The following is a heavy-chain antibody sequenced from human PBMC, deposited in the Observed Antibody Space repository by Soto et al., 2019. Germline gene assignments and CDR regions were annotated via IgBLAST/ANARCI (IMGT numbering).Heavy chain of an antibody. J-gene: IGHJ4*02. D-gene: IGHD2-2*01. Sequence: QVQLQQWGAGLLKPSETLSLTCAVYGGSFSGYYWSWIRQPPGKGLEWIGEINHSGSTNYNPSLKSRVTISVDTSKNQFSLKLSSVTAADTAVYYCARRHDIVVVPAATRSNYFDCWGQGTLVTVSS. CDR3: ARRHDIVVVPAATRSNYFDC. V-gene: IGHV4-34*01. CDR1: GGSFSGYY. CDR2: INHSGST.